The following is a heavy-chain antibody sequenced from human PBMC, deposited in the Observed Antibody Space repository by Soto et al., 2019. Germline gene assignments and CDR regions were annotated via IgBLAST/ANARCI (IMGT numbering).Heavy chain of an antibody. CDR1: GGSFSGYY. CDR3: ARSWSSYYHYGMDV. J-gene: IGHJ6*04. CDR2: INHSGST. V-gene: IGHV4-34*01. D-gene: IGHD6-13*01. Sequence: AETLSLTCAVYGGSFSGYYWSWIRQPPGKGLEWIGEINHSGSTNYNPSLKSRVTISVDTSKNQFSLKLSSVTAADTAVYYCARSWSSYYHYGMDVWGKGTTVTVS.